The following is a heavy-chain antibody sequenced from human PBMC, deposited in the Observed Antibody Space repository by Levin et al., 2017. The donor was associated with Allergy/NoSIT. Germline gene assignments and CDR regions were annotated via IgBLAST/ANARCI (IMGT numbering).Heavy chain of an antibody. CDR1: GGSFSGYY. CDR3: ARDVYGDYEVAGMDV. J-gene: IGHJ6*02. CDR2: INHSGST. V-gene: IGHV4-34*01. D-gene: IGHD4-17*01. Sequence: SETLSLTCAVYGGSFSGYYWSWIRQPPGKGLEWIGEINHSGSTNYNPSLKSRVTISVDTSKNQFSLKLSSVTAADTAVYYCARDVYGDYEVAGMDVWGQGTTVTVSS.